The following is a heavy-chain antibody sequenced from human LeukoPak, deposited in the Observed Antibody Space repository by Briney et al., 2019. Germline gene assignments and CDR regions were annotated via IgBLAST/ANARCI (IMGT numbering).Heavy chain of an antibody. V-gene: IGHV1-46*01. Sequence: ASVKVSCKASGYTFTSYYMHWVRQAPGQGLEWMGIINPSGGSTSYAQKFQGRVTMTRDTSTSTVYMELSSLRSEDTAVYYCARHRPTYYYDSSGPYYFDYWGQGTLVTVSS. D-gene: IGHD3-22*01. J-gene: IGHJ4*02. CDR1: GYTFTSYY. CDR2: INPSGGST. CDR3: ARHRPTYYYDSSGPYYFDY.